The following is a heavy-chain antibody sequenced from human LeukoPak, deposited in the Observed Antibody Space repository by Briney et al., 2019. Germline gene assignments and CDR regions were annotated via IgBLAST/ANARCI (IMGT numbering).Heavy chain of an antibody. CDR1: GYTFTSYY. CDR2: INPSGGST. CDR3: ARARRTGYSSSSTNIHFDY. D-gene: IGHD6-6*01. V-gene: IGHV1-46*01. J-gene: IGHJ4*02. Sequence: GASVKVSCKAPGYTFTSYYMHWVRQAPGQGLEWMGIINPSGGSTSYAQKFQGRVTMTRDMSTSTVYMELSSLRSEDTAVYYCARARRTGYSSSSTNIHFDYWGQGTLVTVSS.